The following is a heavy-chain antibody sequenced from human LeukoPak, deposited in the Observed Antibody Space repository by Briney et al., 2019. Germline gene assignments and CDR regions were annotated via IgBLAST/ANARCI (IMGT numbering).Heavy chain of an antibody. CDR2: ISGSGGST. J-gene: IGHJ1*01. CDR3: AKDSHGSSWYWEYFQH. CDR1: GFTFSSYA. V-gene: IGHV3-23*01. D-gene: IGHD6-13*01. Sequence: GGSLRLSCAASGFTFSSYAMSWVRQAPGKGLEWVSAISGSGGSTYYADSVKGRFTISRDNSKNTLYLQMNSLRAEDTAVYYCAKDSHGSSWYWEYFQHWGQGTLVTVSS.